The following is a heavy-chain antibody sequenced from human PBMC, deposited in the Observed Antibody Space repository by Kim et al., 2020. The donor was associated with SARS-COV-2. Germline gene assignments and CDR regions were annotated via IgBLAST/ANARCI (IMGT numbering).Heavy chain of an antibody. Sequence: GGSLRLSCAASGFTFSDYAMNWVRQTPGEGLAWVASINIAGGTDYAASARGRFTISRDHSKNTPHLQMKSVRGEDTALFYFLESKDSGNAPRGGGYWGQG. CDR3: LESKDSGNAPRGGGY. CDR1: GFTFSDYA. V-gene: IGHV3-23*01. J-gene: IGHJ4*02. D-gene: IGHD1-26*01. CDR2: INIAGGT.